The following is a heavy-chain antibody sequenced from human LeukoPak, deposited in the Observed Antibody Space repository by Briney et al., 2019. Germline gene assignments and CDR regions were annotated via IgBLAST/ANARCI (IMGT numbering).Heavy chain of an antibody. V-gene: IGHV3-21*01. Sequence: GGSLRLSCAASGFTFSSYSMNWVRQAPGKGLEWVSSISSSSSYIYYADSVKGRFTISRDNAKNSLYLQMNSLRAEDTAVYYCARAFYEYGVRAFDIWGQGTMVTVSS. CDR1: GFTFSSYS. CDR3: ARAFYEYGVRAFDI. CDR2: ISSSSSYI. J-gene: IGHJ3*02. D-gene: IGHD5/OR15-5a*01.